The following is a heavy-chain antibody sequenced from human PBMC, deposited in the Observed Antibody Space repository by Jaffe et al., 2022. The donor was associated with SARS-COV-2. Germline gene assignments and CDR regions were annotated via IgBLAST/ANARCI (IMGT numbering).Heavy chain of an antibody. J-gene: IGHJ6*02. D-gene: IGHD3-3*01. CDR1: GFTFGSYV. V-gene: IGHV3-23*01. CDR2: IRGGGGST. Sequence: EVQLLESGGGLVQPGGSLRLSCAASGFTFGSYVMSWVRQAPGKGLEWVSAIRGGGGSTHYADSVKGRFTISRDNSKNTLLLQMSSLRVEDTAVYYCAKVSHDFWSASYTGVYYYGMDVWGQGTTVTVSS. CDR3: AKVSHDFWSASYTGVYYYGMDV.